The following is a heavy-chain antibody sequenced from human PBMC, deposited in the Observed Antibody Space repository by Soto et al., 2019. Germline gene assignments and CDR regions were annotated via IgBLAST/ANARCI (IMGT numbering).Heavy chain of an antibody. V-gene: IGHV1-18*01. CDR3: ARPRGYSYGFDY. CDR1: GYTFTSYG. D-gene: IGHD5-18*01. Sequence: ASVKVSCKASGYTFTSYGISWVRQAPGQGLEWMGWISAYNGNTNYAQKIQGRVTMTTDTSTSTDYMELRSLRSDDTAVYYCARPRGYSYGFDYWGQGTLVTVSS. J-gene: IGHJ4*02. CDR2: ISAYNGNT.